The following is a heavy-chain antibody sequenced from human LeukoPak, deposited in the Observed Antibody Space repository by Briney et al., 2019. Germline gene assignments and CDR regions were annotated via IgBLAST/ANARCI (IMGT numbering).Heavy chain of an antibody. CDR3: AKVLGVYYYGMDV. CDR1: GFTFSSYA. Sequence: GGSLRLSCAASGFTFSSYAMSWVRQAPGKGLEWVSAISGSGGSTYYADSVKGRFTISRDNSKNMLYLQMNSLRAEDTAVYYCAKVLGVYYYGMDVWGQGTTVTVSS. CDR2: ISGSGGST. V-gene: IGHV3-23*01. D-gene: IGHD3-10*01. J-gene: IGHJ6*02.